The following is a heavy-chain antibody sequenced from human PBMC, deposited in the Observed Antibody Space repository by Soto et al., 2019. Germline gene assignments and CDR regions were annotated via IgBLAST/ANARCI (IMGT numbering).Heavy chain of an antibody. J-gene: IGHJ5*02. D-gene: IGHD5-18*01. CDR1: GGSFRSYA. CDR3: ARVSFPRGYSYGYFDP. Sequence: SVKVSCKTSGGSFRSYAISWLRQAPGKGLEWMGGIIPIFGTANYAQKFQGRVTITADESTSTAYMELSSLRSEDTAVYYCARVSFPRGYSYGYFDPWGQGTLVTVSS. CDR2: IIPIFGTA. V-gene: IGHV1-69*13.